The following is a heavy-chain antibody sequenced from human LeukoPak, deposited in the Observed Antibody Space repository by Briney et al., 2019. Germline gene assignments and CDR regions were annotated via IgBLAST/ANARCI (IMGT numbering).Heavy chain of an antibody. CDR1: GFTFSSYC. Sequence: GGSLRLSCAASGFTFSSYCIHWVRQAPGKGLVWVSRISSDGSSTNYADSVKGRFTISRDNAKNTLYLQMNSLRAEDTAVYYCVRDNWGSGDYWGQGTLVTVSS. V-gene: IGHV3-74*01. CDR3: VRDNWGSGDY. J-gene: IGHJ4*02. CDR2: ISSDGSST. D-gene: IGHD7-27*01.